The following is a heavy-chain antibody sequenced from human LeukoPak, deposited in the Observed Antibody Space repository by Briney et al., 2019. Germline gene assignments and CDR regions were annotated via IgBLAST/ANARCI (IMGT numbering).Heavy chain of an antibody. CDR1: GYTFTSYG. V-gene: IGHV1-18*01. J-gene: IGHJ4*02. CDR3: ARSERNYYDSSGYSETDDY. D-gene: IGHD3-22*01. CDR2: ISAYNGNT. Sequence: ASVKVSCKASGYTFTSYGISWVRQAPGQGLEWMGWISAYNGNTNYAQKLQGRVTMTTDTSTSTAYMELRSLRSDDTAVHYCARSERNYYDSSGYSETDDYWGQGTLVTVSS.